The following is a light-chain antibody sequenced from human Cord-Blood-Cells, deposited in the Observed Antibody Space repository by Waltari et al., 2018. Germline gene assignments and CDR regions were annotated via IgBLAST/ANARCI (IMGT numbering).Light chain of an antibody. V-gene: IGLV2-14*01. Sequence: QSALTQPASVSGSPGQSITISCTGTSSDVGGYNYVSWYQQHPGKAPKLMIYNVRNRPSGVSNRFSGSKSRNTPSMTISGLQAEDEADYYCSSYTSSSTLVFGGGPKLTVL. CDR2: NVR. CDR1: SSDVGGYNY. CDR3: SSYTSSSTLV. J-gene: IGLJ2*01.